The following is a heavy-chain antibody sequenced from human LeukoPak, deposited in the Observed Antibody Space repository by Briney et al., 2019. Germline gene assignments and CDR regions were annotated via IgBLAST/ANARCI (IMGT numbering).Heavy chain of an antibody. CDR1: GGTFSSYT. Sequence: VASVTVSCKASGGTFSSYTISWVRQAPGQWLEWMGRIIPILGIANYAQKFQGRVTITADKSTSTAYMALSSLRSEDTAAYYCASGTGGMVYDYWGQGTLVTVSS. J-gene: IGHJ4*02. D-gene: IGHD3/OR15-3a*01. CDR3: ASGTGGMVYDY. CDR2: IIPILGIA. V-gene: IGHV1-69*02.